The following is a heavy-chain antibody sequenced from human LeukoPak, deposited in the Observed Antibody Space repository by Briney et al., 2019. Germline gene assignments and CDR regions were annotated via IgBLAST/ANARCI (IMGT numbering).Heavy chain of an antibody. CDR3: AKSHSRSYSYFDY. CDR1: GFTFSSYA. D-gene: IGHD3-10*01. Sequence: GGALRLSCAASGFTFSSYAMSWVRQAPGKGLEWVSAISGSGGSTYYADSVKGRFTISRDNSKNTLYLQMNSLRAEDTAVYYCAKSHSRSYSYFDYWGQGTLVTVSS. J-gene: IGHJ4*02. CDR2: ISGSGGST. V-gene: IGHV3-23*01.